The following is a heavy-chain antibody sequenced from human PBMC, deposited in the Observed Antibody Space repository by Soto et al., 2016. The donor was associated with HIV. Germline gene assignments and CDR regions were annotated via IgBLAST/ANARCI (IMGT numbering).Heavy chain of an antibody. CDR1: GFTFSSYA. V-gene: IGHV3-23*01. D-gene: IGHD3-22*01. Sequence: EVKLLESGGKLVQSGESLTLSCEVSGFTFSSYAMNWVRQVQGKGLEWVSVISSSGGTASYADSVEGRFIISRDNSNNKLFLQMNNLTVDDTALYYCATDPYFYDSSSYPLRADYFQYWGQGTPVTVSS. J-gene: IGHJ1*01. CDR3: ATDPYFYDSSSYPLRADYFQY. CDR2: ISSSGGTA.